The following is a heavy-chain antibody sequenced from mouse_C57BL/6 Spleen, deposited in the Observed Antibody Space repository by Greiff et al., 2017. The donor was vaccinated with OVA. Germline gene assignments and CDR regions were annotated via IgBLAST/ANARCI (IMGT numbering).Heavy chain of an antibody. J-gene: IGHJ2*01. V-gene: IGHV1-82*01. CDR1: GYAFRSSW. D-gene: IGHD2-2*01. CDR3: ARWGGLPSYYFDY. CDR2: IYPGDGDT. Sequence: VKLVESGPELVKPGASVKISCKASGYAFRSSWMNWVKQRPGKGLEWIGRIYPGDGDTNYNGKFKGKATLTADKSSSTAYMQLSSLTSEDSAVYFCARWGGLPSYYFDYWGQGTTLTVSS.